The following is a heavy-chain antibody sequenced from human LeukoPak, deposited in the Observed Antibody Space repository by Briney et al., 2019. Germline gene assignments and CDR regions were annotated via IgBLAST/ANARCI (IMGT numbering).Heavy chain of an antibody. V-gene: IGHV4-34*01. D-gene: IGHD3-10*01. CDR1: GGSFSGYY. CDR2: INHSGST. J-gene: IGHJ6*03. CDR3: ARKTRYGSGSYYNYYYYYMDV. Sequence: SETLSLTCAVYGGSFSGYYWSWIRQPPGKGLEWIGEINHSGSTNYNPSLKSRVTTSVDTSKNQFSLKLSSVTAADTAVYYCARKTRYGSGSYYNYYYYYMDVWGKGTTVTVSS.